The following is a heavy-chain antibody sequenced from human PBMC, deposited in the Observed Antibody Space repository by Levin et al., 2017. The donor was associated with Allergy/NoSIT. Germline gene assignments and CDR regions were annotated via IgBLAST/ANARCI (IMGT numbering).Heavy chain of an antibody. CDR1: GFTFSSYA. CDR3: ARETGRSGWYTVDY. J-gene: IGHJ4*02. Sequence: LSLTCAASGFTFSSYAMDWVRLAPGKGLQWVSAIRPTGDRTYYADSVEGRFTISRDNSKNTVYLQMNSLRAEDTAKYFCARETGRSGWYTVDYWGRGTLVTVSS. CDR2: IRPTGDRT. D-gene: IGHD6-13*01. V-gene: IGHV3-23*01.